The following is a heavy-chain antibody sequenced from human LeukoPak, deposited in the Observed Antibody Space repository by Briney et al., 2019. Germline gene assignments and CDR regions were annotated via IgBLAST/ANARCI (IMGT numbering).Heavy chain of an antibody. CDR1: GYTFTGYY. V-gene: IGHV1-8*02. J-gene: IGHJ6*03. CDR3: ARDGSYHYYYYMDV. CDR2: MNPNSGNT. D-gene: IGHD1-26*01. Sequence: ASVKVSCKASGYTFTGYYMHWMRQAPGQGLEWMGWMNPNSGNTGYAQKFQGRVTMTRNTSISTAYMELSSLGSEDTAVYYCARDGSYHYYYYMDVWGKGTTVTVSS.